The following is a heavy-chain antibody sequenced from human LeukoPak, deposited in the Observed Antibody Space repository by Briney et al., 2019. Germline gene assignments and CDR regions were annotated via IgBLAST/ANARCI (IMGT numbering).Heavy chain of an antibody. Sequence: GASVKVSCKASGYTFTSYGITWVRQAPGQGLEWMGWISAYNGNTNYAQKFQGRVTMTEDTSTDTAYMELSSLRSEDTAVYYCATAPLHLYSSGWSNAFDIWGQGTMVTVSS. CDR1: GYTFTSYG. D-gene: IGHD6-19*01. CDR3: ATAPLHLYSSGWSNAFDI. J-gene: IGHJ3*02. V-gene: IGHV1-18*01. CDR2: ISAYNGNT.